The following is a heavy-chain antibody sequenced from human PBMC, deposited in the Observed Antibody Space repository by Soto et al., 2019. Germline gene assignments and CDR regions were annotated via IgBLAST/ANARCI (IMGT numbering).Heavy chain of an antibody. CDR3: ARVPRHFYYNGMDV. CDR2: ISSSGSTK. J-gene: IGHJ6*02. Sequence: GGSLRLSCEGSGFTFSSYEMNWVRQAPGKGLEWVSYISSSGSTKNYADSVKGRFTISRDNVKNSLYLQMNSLRAEDTAVYYCARVPRHFYYNGMDVWGQGTTVTVSS. D-gene: IGHD3-3*02. V-gene: IGHV3-48*03. CDR1: GFTFSSYE.